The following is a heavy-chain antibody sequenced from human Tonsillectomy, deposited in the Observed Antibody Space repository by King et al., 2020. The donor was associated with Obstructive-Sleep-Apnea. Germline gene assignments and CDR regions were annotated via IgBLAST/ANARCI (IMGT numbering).Heavy chain of an antibody. Sequence: VQLVESGAEVRKPGASVKLSCKASGYTFINYDMHWVRQAPGQGLEWMGTINPSRGATSYAQKFQGRVTVTRDTSTGTVYMGLSSLRSEDTALYYCARVRYCSAGSCYSEADYWGQGTLLTVSS. CDR2: INPSRGAT. D-gene: IGHD2-15*01. V-gene: IGHV1-46*03. CDR1: GYTFINYD. J-gene: IGHJ4*02. CDR3: ARVRYCSAGSCYSEADY.